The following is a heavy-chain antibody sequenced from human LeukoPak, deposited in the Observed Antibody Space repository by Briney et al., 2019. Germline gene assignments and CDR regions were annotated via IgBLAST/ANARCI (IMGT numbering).Heavy chain of an antibody. CDR2: INSNTGNP. V-gene: IGHV7-4-1*02. J-gene: IGHJ5*02. CDR3: ARDLFLGYCSGGSCYSRRTYNWFDP. D-gene: IGHD2-15*01. Sequence: ASVKVSCEASGYTFTSYAMNWVRQAPGQGLEWMGWINSNTGNPTYAQGFTGRFVFSLDTSVSTAYLQISSLKAEDTAVYYCARDLFLGYCSGGSCYSRRTYNWFDPWGQGTLVTVSS. CDR1: GYTFTSYA.